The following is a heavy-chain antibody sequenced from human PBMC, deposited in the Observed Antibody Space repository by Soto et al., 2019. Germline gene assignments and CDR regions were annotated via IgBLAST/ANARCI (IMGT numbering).Heavy chain of an antibody. V-gene: IGHV1-18*01. J-gene: IGHJ3*02. CDR1: GYTFTSYG. CDR3: ARWPTVTTLAAFDI. CDR2: ISAYNGNT. Sequence: ASVKVSCKASGYTFTSYGISWVRQAPGQGLEWMGWISAYNGNTNYAQKLQGRVTMTTDTSTSTAYMELRSLRSDDTAVYYCARWPTVTTLAAFDIWGQGTMVTVSS. D-gene: IGHD4-17*01.